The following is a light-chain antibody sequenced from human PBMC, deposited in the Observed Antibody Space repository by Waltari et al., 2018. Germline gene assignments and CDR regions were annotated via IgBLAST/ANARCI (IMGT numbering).Light chain of an antibody. J-gene: IGLJ3*02. Sequence: QTVVTQEPSFSVSPGGPVTLTCGLRSGSVSPTYYPSWYQQTPGQAPRPLIYSTNTRSSGVPDRISGSILGNKAALTITGAQADDESDYYCVLYMGGGILFGGGTKLTVL. V-gene: IGLV8-61*01. CDR2: STN. CDR3: VLYMGGGIL. CDR1: SGSVSPTYY.